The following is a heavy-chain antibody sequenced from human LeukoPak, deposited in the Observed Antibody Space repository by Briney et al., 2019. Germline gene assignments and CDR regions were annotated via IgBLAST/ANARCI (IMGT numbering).Heavy chain of an antibody. J-gene: IGHJ5*02. CDR3: ASLRVTMVRGVSWWFDP. D-gene: IGHD3-10*01. CDR2: IYTSGST. V-gene: IGHV4-4*07. CDR1: GGSISSYY. Sequence: SETLSLTCTVSGGSISSYYWSWIRQPAGKGLEWIGRIYTSGSTNYNPSLKSRVTMSVDTSKNQFSLKLSSVTAADTAVYYCASLRVTMVRGVSWWFDPWGQGTLVTVSS.